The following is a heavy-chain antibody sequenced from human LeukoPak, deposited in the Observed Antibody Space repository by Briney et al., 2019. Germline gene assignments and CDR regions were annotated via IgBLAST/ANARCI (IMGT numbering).Heavy chain of an antibody. J-gene: IGHJ2*01. CDR2: INHSGST. D-gene: IGHD7-27*01. Sequence: SETLSLTCAVYGGSFSGYYWSWIRQPPGKGLEWIGEINHSGSTNYNPSLKSRVTISVDTSKNQFSLKLSSVTAADTAVYYCARKPWGSYGYFDLWGRGTLVTVSS. CDR3: ARKPWGSYGYFDL. CDR1: GGSFSGYY. V-gene: IGHV4-34*01.